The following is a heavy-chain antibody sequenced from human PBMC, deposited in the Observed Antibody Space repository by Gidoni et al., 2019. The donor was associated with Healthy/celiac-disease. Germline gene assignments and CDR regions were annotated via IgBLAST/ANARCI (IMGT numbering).Heavy chain of an antibody. CDR3: ARNYDFWSGYYSVSSTGFDP. Sequence: QEQLVQSGAEVKQPGASVKVSCKASGYTFTGYYMHWVRQAPGQGLEWMGWINPNSGGTNYAQKFQGRVTMTRDTSISTAYMELSRLRSDDTAVYYCARNYDFWSGYYSVSSTGFDPWGQGTLVTVSS. CDR1: GYTFTGYY. CDR2: INPNSGGT. V-gene: IGHV1-2*02. J-gene: IGHJ5*02. D-gene: IGHD3-3*01.